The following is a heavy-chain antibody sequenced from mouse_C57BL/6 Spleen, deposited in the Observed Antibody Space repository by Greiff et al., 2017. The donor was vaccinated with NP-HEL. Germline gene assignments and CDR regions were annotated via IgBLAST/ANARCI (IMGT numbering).Heavy chain of an antibody. CDR1: GYAFSSSW. D-gene: IGHD2-1*01. CDR2: IYPGDGAT. J-gene: IGHJ1*03. Sequence: VQLQQSGPELVKPGASVKISCKASGYAFSSSWMNWVKQRPGTGLEWIGRIYPGDGATNYNGKFKGKATLTADKSSSTAYMQLSSLTSEDSAVYFCARGNGNWYFDVWGTGTTVTVSS. V-gene: IGHV1-82*01. CDR3: ARGNGNWYFDV.